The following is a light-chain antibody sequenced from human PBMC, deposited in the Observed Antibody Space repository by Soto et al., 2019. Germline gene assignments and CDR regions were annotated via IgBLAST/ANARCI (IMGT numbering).Light chain of an antibody. J-gene: IGLJ2*01. CDR2: DND. Sequence: QSVLTQPPSVSAAPGQKVTISCSGSSSNIGNKYVSWYQQLPGTAPTLLIYDNDKRPSGIPDRFSGSKSGTSATLAITGLQTGDEADYYCGTWDSSLSVGVFGGGTKLTVL. CDR1: SSNIGNKY. V-gene: IGLV1-51*01. CDR3: GTWDSSLSVGV.